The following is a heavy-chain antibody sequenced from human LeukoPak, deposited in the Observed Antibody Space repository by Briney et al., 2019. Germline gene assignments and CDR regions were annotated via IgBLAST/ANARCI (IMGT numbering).Heavy chain of an antibody. Sequence: ASVKVYCKASGYTFTSYDINWVRQATGQGLEWMGWMNPNSGNTGYAQKFQGRVTMTRNTSISTAYMELSSLRSEDTAVYYCARGLLRGRAFDIWGQGTMVTVSS. CDR3: ARGLLRGRAFDI. V-gene: IGHV1-8*01. CDR1: GYTFTSYD. J-gene: IGHJ3*02. CDR2: MNPNSGNT. D-gene: IGHD1-26*01.